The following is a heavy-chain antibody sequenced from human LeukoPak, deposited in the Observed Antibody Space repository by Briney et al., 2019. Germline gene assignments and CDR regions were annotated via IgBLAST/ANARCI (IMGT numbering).Heavy chain of an antibody. D-gene: IGHD6-13*01. CDR1: GFTFSSYA. J-gene: IGHJ5*02. Sequence: PGGSLRLTCAASGFTFSSYAMHWVRHAPGKGLEWVSAISYDGSNKYFADSVKGRFTISRDNVQTSLYLQMNSLRAEDTAVYYCARESRYSSSWGGFDPWGQGTLVTVSS. V-gene: IGHV3-30-3*01. CDR3: ARESRYSSSWGGFDP. CDR2: ISYDGSNK.